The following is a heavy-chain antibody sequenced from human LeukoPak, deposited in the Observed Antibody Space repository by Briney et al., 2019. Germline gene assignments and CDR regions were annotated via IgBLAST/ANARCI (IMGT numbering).Heavy chain of an antibody. CDR2: IYFSGST. Sequence: SGTQSLTCTVSGGSISSYYWSWIRQPPGKGLEWIGYIYFSGSTNYNPSLKSRVTISVDTSKNQFSLKLSSVTAADTAVYYCARERRLWSGGYYGMDVWGQGTTVTVSS. CDR1: GGSISSYY. CDR3: ARERRLWSGGYYGMDV. V-gene: IGHV4-59*01. D-gene: IGHD3-3*01. J-gene: IGHJ6*02.